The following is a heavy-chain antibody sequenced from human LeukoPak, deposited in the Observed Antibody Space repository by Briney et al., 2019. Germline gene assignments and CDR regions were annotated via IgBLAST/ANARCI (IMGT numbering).Heavy chain of an antibody. CDR1: GGSISSSSYY. V-gene: IGHV4-39*07. Sequence: SETLSLTCTVSGGSISSSSYYWGWIRQPPGKGLEWIGSIYYSGSTYYNPSLKSRVTISVDTSKNQFSLKLSSVTAADTAVYYCARDRYDSSGYYVRVYDYWGQGTLVTVS. CDR3: ARDRYDSSGYYVRVYDY. D-gene: IGHD3-22*01. J-gene: IGHJ4*02. CDR2: IYYSGST.